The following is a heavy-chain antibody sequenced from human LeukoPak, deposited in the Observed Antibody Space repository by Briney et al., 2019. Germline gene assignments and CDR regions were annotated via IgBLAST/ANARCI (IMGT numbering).Heavy chain of an antibody. Sequence: PSETLSLTCTVSGGPMRNLYWTWIRQSPGKGLEWVGCIYNSGITRYNPSLESRVTISEDTSKNQFSLKLTSVSAADTAVYYCASASSGAIYYYGVDVWGPGTTVTVSS. D-gene: IGHD3-10*01. J-gene: IGHJ6*02. CDR3: ASASSGAIYYYGVDV. CDR2: IYNSGIT. V-gene: IGHV4-59*01. CDR1: GGPMRNLY.